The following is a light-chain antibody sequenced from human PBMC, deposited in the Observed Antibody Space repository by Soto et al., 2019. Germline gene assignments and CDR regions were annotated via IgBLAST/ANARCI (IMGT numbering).Light chain of an antibody. V-gene: IGLV1-40*01. Sequence: QSVLTQPPSVSGAPGQRVTISCTGSSSNIGAGYDVHWYQQFSGTAPKLLIYANNNRPSGVPDRFSGSKSGTSASLAITGLQAEDEADYYCQSYDSSLSVGVFGTGTKVT. J-gene: IGLJ1*01. CDR3: QSYDSSLSVGV. CDR1: SSNIGAGYD. CDR2: ANN.